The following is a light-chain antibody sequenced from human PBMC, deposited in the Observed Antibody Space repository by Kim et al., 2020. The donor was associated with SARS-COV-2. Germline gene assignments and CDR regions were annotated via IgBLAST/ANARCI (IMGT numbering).Light chain of an antibody. CDR1: QGINSA. CDR3: QQFSDYPRT. V-gene: IGKV1D-13*01. J-gene: IGKJ1*01. Sequence: GDRLTITCRASQGINSALAWYQQKPGKTPKLLIYDASSLEIGVPSRFSGSGSGTDFTLTISSLQPEDFAIYYCQQFSDYPRTFGQGTKVDIK. CDR2: DAS.